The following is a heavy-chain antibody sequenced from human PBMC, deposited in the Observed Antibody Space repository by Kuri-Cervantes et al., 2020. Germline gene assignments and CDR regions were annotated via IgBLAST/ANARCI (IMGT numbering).Heavy chain of an antibody. Sequence: ASVKVSCKASGYTFTSYYMHWVRQAPGQGLEWMGIINFSGGSTSYAQKFQGRVTMTRDTSTSTVYMELSSLRSEDTAVYYCARGLPYYDFWSGPNHFDPWGQGTLVTVSS. V-gene: IGHV1-46*01. D-gene: IGHD3-3*01. J-gene: IGHJ5*02. CDR3: ARGLPYYDFWSGPNHFDP. CDR2: INFSGGST. CDR1: GYTFTSYY.